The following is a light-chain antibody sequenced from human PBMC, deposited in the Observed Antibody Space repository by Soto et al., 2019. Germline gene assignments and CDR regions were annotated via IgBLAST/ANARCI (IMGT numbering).Light chain of an antibody. CDR1: QGITTY. CDR2: TAS. CDR3: QNYNSAPLT. Sequence: DIQMTQSPSSLSSSVGDRVTITCRASQGITTYLAWYQQKPGKDPKILIYTASTLQSGVPSRFSGSGCGTDCTLTISSLQPEDVATYYCQNYNSAPLTFGGGTKVEI. V-gene: IGKV1-27*01. J-gene: IGKJ4*01.